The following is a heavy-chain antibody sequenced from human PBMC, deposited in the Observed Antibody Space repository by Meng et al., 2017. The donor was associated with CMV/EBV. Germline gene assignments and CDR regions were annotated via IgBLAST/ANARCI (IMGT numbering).Heavy chain of an antibody. CDR1: GFTFSSYE. D-gene: IGHD6-6*01. CDR3: ARDRAIAARHFDY. J-gene: IGHJ4*02. CDR2: ISSSGSII. V-gene: IGHV3-48*03. Sequence: GGSLRLSCAASGFTFSSYEINWVRQAPGKGLEWISYISSSGSIIYYADSVKGRFTISRDNAKNSLYLQMNSLRAEDTAVYYCARDRAIAARHFDYWGQGTLVTVSS.